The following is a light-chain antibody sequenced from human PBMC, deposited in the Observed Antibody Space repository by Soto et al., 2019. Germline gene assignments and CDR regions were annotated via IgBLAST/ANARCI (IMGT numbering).Light chain of an antibody. Sequence: EIVLTQSPGTLSLSPGERATLSCRASQSVFSNYLAWYQQKPGQAPRLLIYGASSRATGIPDRFSGGGSATDFTLTISRLEPEDFAVYYCRQYGSSVTYTFGQGTKLETK. V-gene: IGKV3-20*01. CDR2: GAS. J-gene: IGKJ2*01. CDR1: QSVFSNY. CDR3: RQYGSSVTYT.